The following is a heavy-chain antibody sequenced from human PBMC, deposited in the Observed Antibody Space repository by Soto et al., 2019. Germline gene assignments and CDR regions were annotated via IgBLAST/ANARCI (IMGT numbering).Heavy chain of an antibody. Sequence: DVQLVETGGGLIQPGGSLRLSCAASGFTVSDNYINWVRQAPGKGLEWVSVIYSGGSTYYTDSVKGRFTISRDNSKNTLYLQMNSLRAEDTAVYYCARGYPTGGNGLDVWGQGTTVTVSS. V-gene: IGHV3-53*02. J-gene: IGHJ6*02. CDR3: ARGYPTGGNGLDV. D-gene: IGHD2-15*01. CDR1: GFTVSDNY. CDR2: IYSGGST.